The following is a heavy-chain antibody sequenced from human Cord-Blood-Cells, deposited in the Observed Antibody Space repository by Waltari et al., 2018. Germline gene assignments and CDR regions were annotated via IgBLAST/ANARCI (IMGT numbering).Heavy chain of an antibody. CDR3: ARARSSGYYYFDY. V-gene: IGHV4-38-2*01. J-gene: IGHJ4*02. Sequence: QVQLQESGPGLVQPSETLSLTCAVSGYSISGGYYWGWIRQPPGKGLEWIGSIYHSGSTYYNPSLKSRVTISVDTSKNQFSLKLSSVTAADTAVYYCARARSSGYYYFDYWGQGTLVTVSS. CDR2: IYHSGST. D-gene: IGHD3-22*01. CDR1: GYSISGGYY.